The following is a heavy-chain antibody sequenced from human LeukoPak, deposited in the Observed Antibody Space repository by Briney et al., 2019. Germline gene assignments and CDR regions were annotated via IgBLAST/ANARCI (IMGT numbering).Heavy chain of an antibody. CDR2: INPNSGGT. CDR3: ARAYYYYDSSGYHPIDY. V-gene: IGHV1-2*02. J-gene: IGHJ4*02. D-gene: IGHD3-22*01. CDR1: GYTFTGYY. Sequence: GASVKVSCKASGYTFTGYYMHWVRQAPGQGLEWMGWINPNSGGTNYAQKFQGRVTMTRDTSISTAYMELSRLRSDDTAVYYCARAYYYYDSSGYHPIDYWGQGTLVTVSS.